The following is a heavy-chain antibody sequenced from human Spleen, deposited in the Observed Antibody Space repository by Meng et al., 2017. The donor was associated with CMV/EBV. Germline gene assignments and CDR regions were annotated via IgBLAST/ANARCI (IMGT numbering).Heavy chain of an antibody. CDR3: ARDYALFLDH. CDR2: LSHDGNSK. Sequence: GGSLRLSCAASGLIFSTSTVHWVRQAPGKGLEWVAVLSHDGNSKYYAASVKGRFTISRDNSQNTLYLQMNSLRTEDTAVYFCARDYALFLDHWGRGTLVTVSS. D-gene: IGHD3-16*01. CDR1: GLIFSTST. V-gene: IGHV3-30*01. J-gene: IGHJ4*02.